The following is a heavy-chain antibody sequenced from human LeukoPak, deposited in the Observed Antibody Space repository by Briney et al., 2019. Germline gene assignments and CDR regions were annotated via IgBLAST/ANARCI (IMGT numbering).Heavy chain of an antibody. CDR2: IYHSGST. J-gene: IGHJ3*02. V-gene: IGHV4-39*07. CDR1: GGSISSSSYY. Sequence: SETLSLTCTVSGGSISSSSYYWGWIRQPPGKGLEWIGEIYHSGSTNYNPSLKSRVTMSVDTSKNQFSLKLSSVTAADTAVYYCARDITMVRGVIGDIWGQGTMVTVSS. D-gene: IGHD3-10*01. CDR3: ARDITMVRGVIGDI.